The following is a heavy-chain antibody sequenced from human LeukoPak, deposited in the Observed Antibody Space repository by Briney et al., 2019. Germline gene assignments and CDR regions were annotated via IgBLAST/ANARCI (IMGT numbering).Heavy chain of an antibody. CDR2: IKQDGSEK. V-gene: IGHV3-7*01. CDR1: GFTFSSYW. Sequence: GGSLRLSCAASGFTFSSYWMSWVRQAPGKGMEWVANIKQDGSEKYYVDSVKGRFTISRDNAKNSLYLQMNSLRAEDTAVYYCARSYSSSWYGSYYYYYMDVWGKGTTVTVSS. J-gene: IGHJ6*03. CDR3: ARSYSSSWYGSYYYYYMDV. D-gene: IGHD6-13*01.